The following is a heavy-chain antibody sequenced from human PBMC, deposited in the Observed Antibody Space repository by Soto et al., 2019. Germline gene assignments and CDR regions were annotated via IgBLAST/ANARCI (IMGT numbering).Heavy chain of an antibody. CDR1: GGTFSSYA. V-gene: IGHV1-69*06. D-gene: IGHD6-13*01. CDR2: IIPIFGTA. J-gene: IGHJ3*02. Sequence: QVQLVQSGAEVKKPGSSVKVSCKASGGTFSSYAISWVRQAPGQGPEWMGGIIPIFGTANYSQKFQGRVTITADKCTGTAYMELSSLRSEDTAVYYCASDSGIAAAYAFDIWGQGTMVTVSS. CDR3: ASDSGIAAAYAFDI.